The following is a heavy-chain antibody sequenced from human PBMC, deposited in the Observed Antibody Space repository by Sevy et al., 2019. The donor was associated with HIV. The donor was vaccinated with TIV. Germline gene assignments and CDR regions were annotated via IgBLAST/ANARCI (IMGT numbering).Heavy chain of an antibody. V-gene: IGHV4-59*13. D-gene: IGHD2-2*01. Sequence: SETLSLSCTVSGGSISSYYWIWIRQPPGKGLEWIGYLDYSGSTNYNPTLKGRVSISVDTSKNPISLKMTSVTAADTAVYYCARAGGSTDWGMDVWGQGTTVTVSS. CDR2: LDYSGST. J-gene: IGHJ6*02. CDR3: ARAGGSTDWGMDV. CDR1: GGSISSYY.